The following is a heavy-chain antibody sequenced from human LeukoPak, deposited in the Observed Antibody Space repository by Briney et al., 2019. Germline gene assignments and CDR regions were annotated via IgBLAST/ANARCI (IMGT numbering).Heavy chain of an antibody. J-gene: IGHJ4*02. Sequence: PGGSLRLSCAASGFTFSSYWMSWVRQAPGKGLEWVANIKQDGSEKYYVDSVKGRFTISRDNAKNSLYLQMNNLRAEDTAVYYCARDAGGVYAQFDYWGQGTLVTVSS. CDR3: ARDAGGVYAQFDY. CDR2: IKQDGSEK. D-gene: IGHD2-8*01. V-gene: IGHV3-7*01. CDR1: GFTFSSYW.